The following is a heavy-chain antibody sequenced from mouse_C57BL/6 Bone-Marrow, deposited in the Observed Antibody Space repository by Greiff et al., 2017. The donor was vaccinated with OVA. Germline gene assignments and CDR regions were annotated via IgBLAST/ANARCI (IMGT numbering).Heavy chain of an antibody. CDR3: ARHEGGYDYDEAWFAY. D-gene: IGHD2-4*01. CDR2: FYPGSGSI. J-gene: IGHJ3*01. V-gene: IGHV1-62-2*01. CDR1: GYTFTEYT. Sequence: VQLQQSGAELVKPGASVKLSCKASGYTFTEYTIHWVKQRSGQGLEWIGWFYPGSGSIKYNEKFKDKATLTADKSSSTVYMELSRVTSEDSAVYFCARHEGGYDYDEAWFAYWGQGTLVTVSA.